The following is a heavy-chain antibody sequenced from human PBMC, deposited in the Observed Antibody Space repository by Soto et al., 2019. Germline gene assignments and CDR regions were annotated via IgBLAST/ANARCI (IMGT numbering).Heavy chain of an antibody. CDR2: ISGGGGST. J-gene: IGHJ4*02. D-gene: IGHD2-8*01. V-gene: IGHV3-23*01. CDR1: GFTFSSYA. Sequence: HPGGSLRLSCAASGFTFSSYAMSWVRQAPGKGLEWVSAISGGGGSTYYADSVKGRFTISRDNSKNTLYLQMNSLRAEDTAVYYCAKTQCTNGVCSFDFWGQGTLVTVSS. CDR3: AKTQCTNGVCSFDF.